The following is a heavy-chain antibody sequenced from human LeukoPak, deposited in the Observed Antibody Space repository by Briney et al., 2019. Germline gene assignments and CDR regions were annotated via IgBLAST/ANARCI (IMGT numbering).Heavy chain of an antibody. CDR1: GGSISSGSYY. J-gene: IGHJ2*01. Sequence: SQTLSLTCTVSGGSISSGSYYWSWIRQPAGKGLEWIGRIYTSGSTTYNPSLKSRVTISVDTSKNQFPLTLSSVTAADTAVYYCASSGDYGYWYFDLWGRGTLVTVSS. D-gene: IGHD4-17*01. CDR3: ASSGDYGYWYFDL. V-gene: IGHV4-61*02. CDR2: IYTSGST.